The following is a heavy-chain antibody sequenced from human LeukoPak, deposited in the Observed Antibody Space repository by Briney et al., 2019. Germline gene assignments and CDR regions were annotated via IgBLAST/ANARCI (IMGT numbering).Heavy chain of an antibody. CDR1: GFTFSSYG. Sequence: GGSLRLSCAASGFTFSSYGMHWVRQAPGKGPEWVAVISYDGSNKYYADSVKGRFTISRDNSKNTLYLQMNSLRAEDTAVYYCAKDNEIMITFGGVIPCDWGQGTLVTVSS. CDR2: ISYDGSNK. CDR3: AKDNEIMITFGGVIPCD. J-gene: IGHJ4*02. D-gene: IGHD3-16*02. V-gene: IGHV3-30*18.